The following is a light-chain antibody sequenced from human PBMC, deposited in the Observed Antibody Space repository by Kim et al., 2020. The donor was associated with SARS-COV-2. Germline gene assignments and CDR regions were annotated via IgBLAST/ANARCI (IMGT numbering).Light chain of an antibody. CDR2: WAS. V-gene: IGKV4-1*01. CDR1: QPVLYSPNNKNY. CDR3: QHYPTPPYT. Sequence: RATIHCRSSQPVLYSPNNKNYLAWYQQKPGHPPNVFITWASTRESGVPDRFSVGWSGTDFTLTISSLPAEAVAVYYCQHYPTPPYTFGQGTKLEI. J-gene: IGKJ2*01.